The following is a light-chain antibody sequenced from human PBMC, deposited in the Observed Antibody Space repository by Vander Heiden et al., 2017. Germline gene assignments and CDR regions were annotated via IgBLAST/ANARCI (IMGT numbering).Light chain of an antibody. J-gene: IGKJ5*01. CDR2: GAS. CDR3: QQYNNWPIT. V-gene: IGKV3-15*01. CDR1: QSVSSN. Sequence: EIVMTQSPAPLPASPGERATLPCRPSQSVSSNLAWYQQKPGQAPRLLIYGASTRATGIPARFSGSGSGTEFTLTISSLQSEDFAVYYCQQYNNWPITFGQGTRLEIK.